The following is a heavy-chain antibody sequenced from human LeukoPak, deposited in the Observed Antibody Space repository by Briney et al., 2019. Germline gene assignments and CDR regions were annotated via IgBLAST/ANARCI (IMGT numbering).Heavy chain of an antibody. J-gene: IGHJ4*02. CDR3: ARRPINCIITNCYVDY. V-gene: IGHV1-2*02. CDR2: INPNSGDT. D-gene: IGHD2-2*01. CDR1: VYTFTNFY. Sequence: ASVKVSCKASVYTFTNFYIHWVRQAPGQGLEWMGWINPNSGDTSYAREFQDRVTMTRDTSLSTAYMELSRLRSDDTAVYYCARRPINCIITNCYVDYWGQGTLVTASS.